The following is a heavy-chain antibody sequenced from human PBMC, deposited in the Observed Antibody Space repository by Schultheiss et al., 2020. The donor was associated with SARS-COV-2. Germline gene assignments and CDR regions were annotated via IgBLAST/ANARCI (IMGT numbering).Heavy chain of an antibody. V-gene: IGHV3-30-3*02. Sequence: GGSLRLSCAASGFTFDDNAMHWVRQAPGQGLEWVAVISFDGSYKYYADSVKGRFTISRDNSKNTLYLQMNSLRAEDTAVYYCAKRLSDYSYYYYMDVWGKGTTVTVSS. CDR1: GFTFDDNA. CDR3: AKRLSDYSYYYYMDV. J-gene: IGHJ6*03. CDR2: ISFDGSYK. D-gene: IGHD4-11*01.